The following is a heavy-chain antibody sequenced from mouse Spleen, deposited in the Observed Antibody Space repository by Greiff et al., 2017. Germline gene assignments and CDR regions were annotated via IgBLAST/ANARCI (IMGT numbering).Heavy chain of an antibody. CDR2: IRNKANGYTT. CDR3: ARYKLRYYFDY. D-gene: IGHD4-1*01. J-gene: IGHJ2*01. CDR1: GFTFTDYY. Sequence: EVKVVESGGGLVQPGGSLSLSCAASGFTFTDYYMSWVRQPPGKALEWLGFIRNKANGYTTEYSASVKGRFTISRDNSQSILYLQMNALRAEDSATYYCARYKLRYYFDYWGQGTTLTVSS. V-gene: IGHV7-3*01.